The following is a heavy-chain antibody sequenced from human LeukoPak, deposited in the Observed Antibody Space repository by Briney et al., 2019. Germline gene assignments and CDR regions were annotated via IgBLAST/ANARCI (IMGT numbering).Heavy chain of an antibody. Sequence: GASVKVSCKGSGYTFTSYGISWVRQAPGQGLEGGGGISAYNYNTNYAQKLQGRVTMTTDTSTSTAYMELRSLRSDDTAVYYCARDDLHGDLAFDYWGQGTLVTVSS. V-gene: IGHV1-18*04. J-gene: IGHJ4*02. CDR3: ARDDLHGDLAFDY. CDR2: ISAYNYNT. CDR1: GYTFTSYG. D-gene: IGHD4-17*01.